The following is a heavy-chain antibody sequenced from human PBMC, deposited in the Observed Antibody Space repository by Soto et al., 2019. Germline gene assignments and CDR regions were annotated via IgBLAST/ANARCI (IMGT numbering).Heavy chain of an antibody. J-gene: IGHJ6*02. Sequence: GGSLRLSCAASGFTFSSYSMNWVRQAPGKGLEWVSYISSSSSTIYYADSVKGRFTISRDNAKNSLYLQMNSLRAEDTAVYYCARVANYYGSGSYYRSRYYYYGMDVSGQGTTVTVSS. D-gene: IGHD3-10*01. CDR2: ISSSSSTI. V-gene: IGHV3-48*01. CDR3: ARVANYYGSGSYYRSRYYYYGMDV. CDR1: GFTFSSYS.